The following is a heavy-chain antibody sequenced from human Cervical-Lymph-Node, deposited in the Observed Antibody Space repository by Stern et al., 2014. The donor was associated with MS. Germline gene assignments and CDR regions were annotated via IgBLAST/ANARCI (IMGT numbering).Heavy chain of an antibody. J-gene: IGHJ6*02. CDR3: ARDQGTYGSSSIGAYYYYGMDV. Sequence: QVQLVESGGGVVQPERSLRLSCAASGFIFNSHAIHWVRQAPGKGLEWVTVISFDGSETFYADSVKGRFTVSRDNSKNSVFLQMNSLRVEDTAIYYCARDQGTYGSSSIGAYYYYGMDVWGQGTAVAVSS. D-gene: IGHD6-13*01. CDR2: ISFDGSET. V-gene: IGHV3-30-3*01. CDR1: GFIFNSHA.